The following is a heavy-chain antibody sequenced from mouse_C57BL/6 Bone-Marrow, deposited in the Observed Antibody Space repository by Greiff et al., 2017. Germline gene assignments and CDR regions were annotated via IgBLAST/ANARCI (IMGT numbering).Heavy chain of an antibody. CDR2: IYPGSGST. V-gene: IGHV1-55*01. CDR1: GYTFTSYW. CDR3: ARRGTIYYGNYYAMDY. Sequence: QVQLQQPGAELVKPGASVKMSCKASGYTFTSYWITWVKQRPGQGLEWIGDIYPGSGSTNYNEKFKSKATLTVDTSSSTAYMQLSSLTSEDSAVCYCARRGTIYYGNYYAMDYWGQGTSVTVSS. J-gene: IGHJ4*01. D-gene: IGHD2-1*01.